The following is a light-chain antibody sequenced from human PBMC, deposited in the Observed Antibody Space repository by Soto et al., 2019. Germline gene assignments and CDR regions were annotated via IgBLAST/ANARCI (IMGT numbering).Light chain of an antibody. CDR1: QSVNTNY. J-gene: IGKJ3*01. V-gene: IGKV3-20*01. CDR2: GAS. Sequence: EILLCRSPRTPSLCQKERVTLSCRASQSVNTNYLAWYQQKPGQAPTLLIYGASTRATGIPHRFSGSGSGTQFILTITSLQSEDFAVYYCQQYGYSLFTFGQGTKVDIK. CDR3: QQYGYSLFT.